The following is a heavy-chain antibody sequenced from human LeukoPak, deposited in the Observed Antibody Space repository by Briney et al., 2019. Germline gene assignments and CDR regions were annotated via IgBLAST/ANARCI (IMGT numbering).Heavy chain of an antibody. Sequence: SETLSLTRTVSGGSISIHYWSWIRQPAGKGLEWIGRISNSGSTDYNPSLESRVIMSLDTSKNQFSLKLTSVTVADTAVYYCARDLTVGAPNFDYWCQGTLVTVSS. V-gene: IGHV4-4*07. J-gene: IGHJ4*02. D-gene: IGHD1-26*01. CDR3: ARDLTVGAPNFDY. CDR2: ISNSGST. CDR1: GGSISIHY.